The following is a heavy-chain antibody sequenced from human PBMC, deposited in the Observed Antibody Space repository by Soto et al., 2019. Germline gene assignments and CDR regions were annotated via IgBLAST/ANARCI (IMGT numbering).Heavy chain of an antibody. V-gene: IGHV4-39*01. CDR1: GGSISSSSYY. D-gene: IGHD2-21*02. CDR3: ARRPLVVVTGSLYFNY. J-gene: IGHJ4*02. CDR2: IHYSGST. Sequence: SETLSLTCTVSGGSISSSSYYRGWIRQPPGKGLEWIGSIHYSGSTYYNPSLKSRLTISVDTSNNQFSLKMSSVTAADTAVYYCARRPLVVVTGSLYFNYWGQGTLVTVSS.